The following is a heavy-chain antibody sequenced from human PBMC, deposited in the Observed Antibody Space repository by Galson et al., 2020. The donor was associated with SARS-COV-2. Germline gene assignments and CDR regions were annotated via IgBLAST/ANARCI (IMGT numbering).Heavy chain of an antibody. Sequence: SETLSLTCSVSGASMSSHYWSWVRQPPGKGLEWIGYIYYRGSTNYNPSLKSRVTMSVDTSKNQFSLKLSSVTAADTAVYFCAREVPHNWFDAWGQGTLVTVSS. CDR2: IYYRGST. J-gene: IGHJ5*02. CDR3: AREVPHNWFDA. CDR1: GASMSSHY. V-gene: IGHV4-59*11. D-gene: IGHD2-2*01.